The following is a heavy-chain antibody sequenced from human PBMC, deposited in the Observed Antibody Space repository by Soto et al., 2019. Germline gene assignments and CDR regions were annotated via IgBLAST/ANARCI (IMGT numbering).Heavy chain of an antibody. J-gene: IGHJ4*02. CDR1: GFTFDDYA. D-gene: IGHD5-12*01. CDR3: AKDISYGGPVPLSNYYFDY. V-gene: IGHV3-9*01. CDR2: ISWNSGSI. Sequence: GGSLRLSCAASGFTFDDYAMHWVRQAPGKGLEWVSGISWNSGSIGYADSVKGRFTISRDNAKNSLYLQMNSLRAEDTALYYCAKDISYGGPVPLSNYYFDYWGQGTLVTVSS.